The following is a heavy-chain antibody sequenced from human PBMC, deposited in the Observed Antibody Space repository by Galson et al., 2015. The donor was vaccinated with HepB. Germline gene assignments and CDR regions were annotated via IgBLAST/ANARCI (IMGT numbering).Heavy chain of an antibody. V-gene: IGHV3-33*08. J-gene: IGHJ4*02. CDR3: ARGYSSSCPDY. CDR1: GFTFSSYG. CDR2: IWYDGSNK. Sequence: SLRLSCAASGFTFSSYGMHWVRQAPGKGLEWVAVIWYDGSNKYYADSVKGRFTISRDNSKNTLYLQMNSLRAEDTAVYYCARGYSSSCPDYWGQGTLVTVSS. D-gene: IGHD6-13*01.